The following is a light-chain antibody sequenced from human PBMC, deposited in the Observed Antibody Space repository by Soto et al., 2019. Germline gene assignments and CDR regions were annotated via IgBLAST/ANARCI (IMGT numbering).Light chain of an antibody. Sequence: QSVLTQPPSASGTPGQRVTISCSGSSSNIGSNTVNWYQQLPGTAPKLLIYSNNQRPSEVPDRFSGSKSGTSASLAISGLQSEDEADYYCAAWDDSLNGPFVVFGGGTQLTVL. V-gene: IGLV1-44*01. CDR1: SSNIGSNT. CDR2: SNN. J-gene: IGLJ2*01. CDR3: AAWDDSLNGPFVV.